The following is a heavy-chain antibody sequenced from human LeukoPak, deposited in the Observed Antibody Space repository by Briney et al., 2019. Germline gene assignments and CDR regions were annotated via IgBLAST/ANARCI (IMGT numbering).Heavy chain of an antibody. CDR1: EFTFGNFW. Sequence: GESLRLSCAASEFTFGNFWMTWVRQAPGKGLEWVANIKEDGSDKYYVDSVKGRFAISRDNARTSLYLQMNSLRAEDTAVYYCARDYRARLDYWGQGTLVTVSS. J-gene: IGHJ4*02. CDR3: ARDYRARLDY. V-gene: IGHV3-7*01. CDR2: IKEDGSDK.